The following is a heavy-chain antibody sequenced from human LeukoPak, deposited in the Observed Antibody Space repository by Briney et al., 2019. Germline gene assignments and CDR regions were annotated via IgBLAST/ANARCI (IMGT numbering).Heavy chain of an antibody. J-gene: IGHJ4*02. CDR2: IYYSGST. Sequence: PSETLSLTCTVSGGSISSYYWSWIRQPPGKGLEWIGYIYYSGSTNYNPSLKSRVTISVDTSKNQFSLKLSSVTAADTAVYYCARLGSSYGGYSYFDYWGQGTLVTVSS. CDR3: ARLGSSYGGYSYFDY. V-gene: IGHV4-59*08. CDR1: GGSISSYY. D-gene: IGHD5-12*01.